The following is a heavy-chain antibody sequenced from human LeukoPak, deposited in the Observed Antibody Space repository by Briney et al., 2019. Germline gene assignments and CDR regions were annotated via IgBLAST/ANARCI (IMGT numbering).Heavy chain of an antibody. J-gene: IGHJ4*02. CDR1: GFTFSSYG. D-gene: IGHD3-22*01. V-gene: IGHV3-33*01. CDR3: ASYYDSSGYGFDY. Sequence: GGSLRLSCAASGFTFSSYGMHWVRQAPGKGLEWVAVIWYDGSNKYYADSVKGRFTISRDNSKNTLYLQMNSLRAEDTAVYYCASYYDSSGYGFDYWGQGTLVTVSS. CDR2: IWYDGSNK.